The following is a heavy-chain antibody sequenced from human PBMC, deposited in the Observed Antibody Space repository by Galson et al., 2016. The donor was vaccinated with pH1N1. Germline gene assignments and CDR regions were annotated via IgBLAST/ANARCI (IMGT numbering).Heavy chain of an antibody. CDR1: GYTFTSYG. CDR3: ARVVEWELGHWFDP. Sequence: SVKVSCKASGYTFTSYGINWVRQAPGQGLEWMGWISAYNGNTNYAQKLQGRVTMTTVTSTSTAYMELRSLRSDDTAVYYCARVVEWELGHWFDPWGQGTLVTVSS. V-gene: IGHV1-18*01. CDR2: ISAYNGNT. D-gene: IGHD1-26*01. J-gene: IGHJ5*02.